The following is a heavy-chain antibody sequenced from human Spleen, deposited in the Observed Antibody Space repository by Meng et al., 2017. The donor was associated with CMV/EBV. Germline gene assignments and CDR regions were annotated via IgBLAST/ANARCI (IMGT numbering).Heavy chain of an antibody. CDR1: GFTFSSYA. CDR2: IYSGGSST. J-gene: IGHJ6*02. Sequence: GGSLRLSCAASGFTFSSYAMSWVRQAPGKGLEWVSVIYSGGSSTYYADSVKGRFTISRDNSKNTLYLQMNSLRAEDTAVYYCAKDSGLYDFWSGYYAYYYYYGMDVWGQGTTVTVSS. D-gene: IGHD3-3*01. CDR3: AKDSGLYDFWSGYYAYYYYYGMDV. V-gene: IGHV3-23*03.